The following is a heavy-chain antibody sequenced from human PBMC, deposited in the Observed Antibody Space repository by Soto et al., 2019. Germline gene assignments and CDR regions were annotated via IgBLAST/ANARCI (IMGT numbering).Heavy chain of an antibody. CDR2: IYYSGST. D-gene: IGHD4-17*01. J-gene: IGHJ4*02. V-gene: IGHV4-30-4*01. Sequence: PSETLSLTCTFSCGSIISGDYYWSWIRQPPGKGLEWIGYIYYSGSTYYNPSLKSRVTISVDTSKNQFSLKLSSVTAADTAVYYCASIYGDLDYWGQGTLVTVSS. CDR1: CGSIISGDYY. CDR3: ASIYGDLDY.